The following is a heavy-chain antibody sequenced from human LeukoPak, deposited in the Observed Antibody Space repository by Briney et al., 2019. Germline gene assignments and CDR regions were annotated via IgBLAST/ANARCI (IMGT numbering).Heavy chain of an antibody. J-gene: IGHJ1*01. V-gene: IGHV4-39*01. CDR2: VYYSGRT. D-gene: IGHD3-22*01. CDR3: ARRRYYDGSGYLE. Sequence: SETLSLTCSVSGDSVSRSDSYWDWIRQPPGKGLEWIGTVYYSGRTYYSPSLKSRVTMSVDPSNNQFSLTLRPVTAADTAVYYCARRRYYDGSGYLEWGQGTLHSVPS. CDR1: GDSVSRSDSY.